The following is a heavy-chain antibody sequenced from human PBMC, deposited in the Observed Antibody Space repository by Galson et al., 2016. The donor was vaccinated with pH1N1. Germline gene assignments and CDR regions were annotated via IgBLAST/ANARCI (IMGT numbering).Heavy chain of an antibody. J-gene: IGHJ4*02. CDR2: INIDGSRT. V-gene: IGHV3-74*01. CDR1: GFTFSNYW. D-gene: IGHD1-26*01. Sequence: SLRLSCAASGFTFSNYWMNWVRQVPGKGLVWVSRINIDGSRTIYADSVKGRFIISRDNAKTTLYLQIDSLRPGDTAVYYCARETYYPYYLDSWGQGTLVAVSS. CDR3: ARETYYPYYLDS.